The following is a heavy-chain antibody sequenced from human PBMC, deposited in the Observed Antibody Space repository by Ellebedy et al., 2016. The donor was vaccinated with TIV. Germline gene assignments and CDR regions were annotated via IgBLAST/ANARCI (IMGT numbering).Heavy chain of an antibody. CDR2: IYPGDSDT. CDR1: GYSFTSYW. CDR3: ARQTSSGQWLGSFDI. V-gene: IGHV5-51*01. J-gene: IGHJ3*02. Sequence: GESLKISCKGSGYSFTSYWIGWVRQMPGKGLEWMGIIYPGDSDTRYSPSFQGQVTISADKSISTAYLQWSSLKASDTAMYYCARQTSSGQWLGSFDIWGQGTMVTVSS. D-gene: IGHD6-19*01.